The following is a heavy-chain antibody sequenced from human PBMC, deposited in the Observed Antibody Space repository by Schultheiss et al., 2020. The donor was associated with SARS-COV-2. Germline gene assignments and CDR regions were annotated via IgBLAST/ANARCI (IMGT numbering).Heavy chain of an antibody. CDR1: GFTFSSYS. D-gene: IGHD3-10*01. V-gene: IGHV3-21*04. CDR3: ARGTATTLWFGELLAEAYDY. J-gene: IGHJ4*02. CDR2: ISSSSSYI. Sequence: GGSLRLSCAASGFTFSSYSMNWVRQAPGKGLEWVSSISSSSSYIYYADSVKGRFTISRDNAKNSLYLQMNSLRAEDTAVYYCARGTATTLWFGELLAEAYDYWGRGTLVTVSS.